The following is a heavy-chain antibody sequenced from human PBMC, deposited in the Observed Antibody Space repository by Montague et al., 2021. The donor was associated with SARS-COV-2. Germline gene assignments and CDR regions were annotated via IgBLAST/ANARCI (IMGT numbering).Heavy chain of an antibody. CDR1: GGSISSSSYY. J-gene: IGHJ6*02. CDR3: ARQPVLRYSDWLSAAYGMDV. Sequence: SETLSLTCTVSGGSISSSSYYWGWIRQPPGKGLEWIGSIYYSGSTYYNPSLKSRVTISVDTSKNQFSLKLSSVTAADTAVYYCARQPVLRYSDWLSAAYGMDVWGRGTTVTVSS. CDR2: IYYSGST. D-gene: IGHD3-9*01. V-gene: IGHV4-39*01.